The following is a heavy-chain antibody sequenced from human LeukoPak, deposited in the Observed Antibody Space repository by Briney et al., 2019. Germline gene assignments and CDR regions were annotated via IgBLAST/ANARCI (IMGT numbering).Heavy chain of an antibody. D-gene: IGHD3-3*01. CDR1: GFTFDDYG. CDR2: INWNGGST. Sequence: PGGSLRLSCAASGFTFDDYGMSWVRQAPGKGLEWVSGINWNGGSTGYADSVKGRFTISRDNAKNSLYLQMNSLRAEDTALYYCARAGYDFWSGYPSSGWFDPWGQGTLVTVSS. J-gene: IGHJ5*02. CDR3: ARAGYDFWSGYPSSGWFDP. V-gene: IGHV3-20*04.